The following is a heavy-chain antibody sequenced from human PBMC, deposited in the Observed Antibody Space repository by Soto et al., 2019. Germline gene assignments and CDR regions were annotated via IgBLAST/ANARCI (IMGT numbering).Heavy chain of an antibody. CDR1: GFTVSSNY. D-gene: IGHD1-26*01. V-gene: IGHV3-53*04. J-gene: IGHJ3*02. CDR2: IYSGGST. Sequence: GGSLRLSCAASGFTVSSNYMSWVRQAPGKGLEWVSVIYSGGSTYYADSVKGRFTISRHNTKNTLYLQMNSLRAEDTDVYYCARYRGNDGDDAFDIWGQGTMVTVSS. CDR3: ARYRGNDGDDAFDI.